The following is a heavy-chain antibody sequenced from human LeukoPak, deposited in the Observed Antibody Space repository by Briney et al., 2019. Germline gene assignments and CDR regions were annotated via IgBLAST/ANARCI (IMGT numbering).Heavy chain of an antibody. D-gene: IGHD3-9*01. CDR1: GGSISSYY. V-gene: IGHV4-59*01. CDR2: IYYSGST. CDR3: ARGTLGDILTGSYDC. Sequence: PSETLSLTCTVSGGSISSYYWSWIRQPPGKGLEWIGYIYYSGSTNYNPSLKSRVTISVDTSKNQFSLKLSSVTAADTAVYFCARGTLGDILTGSYDCWGQGTLVTVS. J-gene: IGHJ4*02.